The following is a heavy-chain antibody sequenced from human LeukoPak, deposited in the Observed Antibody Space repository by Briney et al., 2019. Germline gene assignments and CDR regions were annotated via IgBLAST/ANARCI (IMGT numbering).Heavy chain of an antibody. J-gene: IGHJ4*02. V-gene: IGHV4-61*02. CDR2: IYRSGSS. D-gene: IGHD2-2*01. CDR3: AREGGCSSTSCYEGFDY. Sequence: SETLSLTCTVSGGSISSGSYYWNWIRQPAGKGLEWIGRIYRSGSSNYNPSLKSRVTVSVDTSKNQFSLKLSSVTAADTAVYYCAREGGCSSTSCYEGFDYWGQGTLVTVSS. CDR1: GGSISSGSYY.